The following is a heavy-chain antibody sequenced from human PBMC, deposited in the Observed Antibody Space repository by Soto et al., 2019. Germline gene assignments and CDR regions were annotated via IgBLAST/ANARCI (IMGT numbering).Heavy chain of an antibody. J-gene: IGHJ6*02. CDR1: GFTFSSYS. Sequence: PGESLKISCAASGFTFSSYSMNWVRQAPGKGLEWVSSISSSSSYIYYADSVKGRFTISRDDAKNSLYLQMNSLRAEDTAVYYCARARGDFGVVIAYYYYGMDVWGQGTTVTVSS. D-gene: IGHD3-3*01. CDR3: ARARGDFGVVIAYYYYGMDV. V-gene: IGHV3-21*01. CDR2: ISSSSSYI.